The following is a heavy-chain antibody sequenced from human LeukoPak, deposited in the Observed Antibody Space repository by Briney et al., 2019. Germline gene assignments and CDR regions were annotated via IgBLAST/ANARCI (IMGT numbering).Heavy chain of an antibody. Sequence: GGSLRLSCTASGFAFDSYEVNWVRHVPGKGLEWISFIRGSGSNMVYTDSVKGRFTISRDNAKNSMYLQMNSLRVEDTAVYYCARGFIMMRGVIVYWGRGTLVTVSS. CDR3: ARGFIMMRGVIVY. CDR1: GFAFDSYE. D-gene: IGHD3-10*01. J-gene: IGHJ4*02. CDR2: IRGSGSNM. V-gene: IGHV3-48*03.